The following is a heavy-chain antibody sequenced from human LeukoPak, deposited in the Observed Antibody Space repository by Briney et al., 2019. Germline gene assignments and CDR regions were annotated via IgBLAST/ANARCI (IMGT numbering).Heavy chain of an antibody. CDR3: AREGTAGTNLNWFDP. J-gene: IGHJ5*02. CDR2: ISYSGST. CDR1: GGSISIYY. D-gene: IGHD1-1*01. Sequence: ASETLSLTCTVSGGSISIYYWSWIRQPPGKGREWIGYISYSGSTNFNPSLKSRVTISVDTSKNQFSLKLSSVTAADTAVYYCAREGTAGTNLNWFDPWGQGTLVTVSS. V-gene: IGHV4-59*01.